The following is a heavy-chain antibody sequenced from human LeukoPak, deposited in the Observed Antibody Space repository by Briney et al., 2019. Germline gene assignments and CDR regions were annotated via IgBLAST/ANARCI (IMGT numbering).Heavy chain of an antibody. Sequence: PGGSLRLSCAASGFTFSNAWMSWVRQAPGKGLEWVGRIKSKTDGGTTDYAAPVKGRFTISRDDSKNTLYLQMNSLKTEDTAVYYCTTDMDWNYGYYFDYWGQGTLVTVSS. V-gene: IGHV3-15*01. CDR2: IKSKTDGGTT. D-gene: IGHD1-7*01. J-gene: IGHJ4*02. CDR1: GFTFSNAW. CDR3: TTDMDWNYGYYFDY.